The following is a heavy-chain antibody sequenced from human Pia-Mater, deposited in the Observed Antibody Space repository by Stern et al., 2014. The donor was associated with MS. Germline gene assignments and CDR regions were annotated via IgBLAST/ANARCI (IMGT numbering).Heavy chain of an antibody. CDR1: GGTFSSYE. J-gene: IGHJ4*02. CDR2: IIPTFYTP. CDR3: ARAYTYYSNSAGY. Sequence: VQLVASGAEVKQPGSSVKVSCKASGGTFSSYEITWVRQAPGQGLEWMGGIIPTFYTPTYAQKFQDRVTISADESTNTAYLELNGLKSDDTAIYFCARAYTYYSNSAGYWGQGTLVTVSS. D-gene: IGHD3-10*01. V-gene: IGHV1-69*01.